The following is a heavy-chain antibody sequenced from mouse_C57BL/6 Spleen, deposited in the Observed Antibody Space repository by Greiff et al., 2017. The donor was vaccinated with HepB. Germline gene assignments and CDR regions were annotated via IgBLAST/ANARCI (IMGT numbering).Heavy chain of an antibody. D-gene: IGHD2-4*01. Sequence: QVQLQQSGAELVKPGASVKLSCKASGYTFTSYWMHWVKQRPGQGLEWIGMIHPNSGSTNYNEKFKSKATLTVDKSSSTAYMQLSSLTSEDSAVYYCARSAFYYDYDSWFAYWGQGTLVTVSA. CDR1: GYTFTSYW. V-gene: IGHV1-64*01. J-gene: IGHJ3*01. CDR2: IHPNSGST. CDR3: ARSAFYYDYDSWFAY.